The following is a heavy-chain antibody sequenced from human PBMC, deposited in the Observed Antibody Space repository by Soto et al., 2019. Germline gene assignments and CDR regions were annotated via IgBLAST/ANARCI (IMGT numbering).Heavy chain of an antibody. CDR2: LTGSGGRT. J-gene: IGHJ4*02. V-gene: IGHV3-23*01. CDR3: AKETNDFWSGSPFDY. Sequence: GGSLRLSCAASGFTFSSYAMSWVRQTPGKGLEWVSGLTGSGGRTDYADSVKGRFTLSRANFRNSLYLQMNSLRAEDTAIYYCAKETNDFWSGSPFDYWGQGTLVTVSS. CDR1: GFTFSSYA. D-gene: IGHD3-3*01.